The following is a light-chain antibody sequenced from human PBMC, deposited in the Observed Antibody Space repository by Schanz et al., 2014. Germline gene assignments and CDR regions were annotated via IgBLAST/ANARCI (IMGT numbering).Light chain of an antibody. J-gene: IGLJ3*02. CDR3: VLYMGNGIWV. Sequence: QAVVTQEPSFSVSPGGTVILTCGLNSGSVSPSYYPSWYQLTPGQAPRTLMYSTDIRSSGVPDRFSGSILGNKAALIITGAQAEDESDYYCVLYMGNGIWVFGGGTKVTVL. CDR2: STD. CDR1: SGSVSPSYY. V-gene: IGLV8-61*01.